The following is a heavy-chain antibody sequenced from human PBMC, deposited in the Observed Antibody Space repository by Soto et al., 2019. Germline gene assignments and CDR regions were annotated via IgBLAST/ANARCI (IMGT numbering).Heavy chain of an antibody. D-gene: IGHD1-1*01. V-gene: IGHV4-34*01. CDR3: ARGPINWNDPFDY. J-gene: IGHJ4*02. CDR1: GGSFSDYY. CDR2: INHTGFT. Sequence: ETLSLTCAVYGGSFSDYYWSWIRQPPGKGLEWIGEINHTGFTNYNPSLKSRLTISVDTSKSQFSLRLSSVTAADTAVYYCARGPINWNDPFDYWGQGTLVTVSS.